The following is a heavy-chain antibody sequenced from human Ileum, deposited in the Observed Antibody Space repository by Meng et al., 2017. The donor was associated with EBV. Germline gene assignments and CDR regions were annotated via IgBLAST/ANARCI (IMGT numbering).Heavy chain of an antibody. CDR1: GGSINCCDYY. D-gene: IGHD6-19*01. J-gene: IGHJ4*02. V-gene: IGHV4-39*01. CDR3: ARRGYSSGWYAYDY. Sequence: LQPRASCPGLVYPSATLYLTCTFSGGSINCCDYYWDWIRKPPGRGLESMWSLYFSGSTYSNPSLESRVTISVDTSNNQFSLKLSSVTAADTAVYYCARRGYSSGWYAYDYWGQGTLVTVSS. CDR2: LYFSGST.